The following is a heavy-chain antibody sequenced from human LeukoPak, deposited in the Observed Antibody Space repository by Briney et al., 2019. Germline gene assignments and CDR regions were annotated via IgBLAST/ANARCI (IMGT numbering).Heavy chain of an antibody. CDR3: ATGRGGHLQEFDY. J-gene: IGHJ4*02. CDR1: GYTFTDYY. Sequence: ASVKISCKASGYTFTDYYMHWVQQAPGKGLEWMGRVDPEDGETIYAEKFQGRVTITADTSTDTAYMELSSLRSEDTAAYYCATGRGGHLQEFDYWGQGTLVTVSS. V-gene: IGHV1-69-2*01. CDR2: VDPEDGET. D-gene: IGHD3-10*01.